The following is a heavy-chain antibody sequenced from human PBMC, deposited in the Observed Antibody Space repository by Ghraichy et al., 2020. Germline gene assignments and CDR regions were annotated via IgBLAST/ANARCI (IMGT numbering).Heavy chain of an antibody. Sequence: GGSLRLSCAASGFTFSNFWMHWVRQTPGERPVWVSRIKGDGSSATYADSVKGQFTISRDNAKNLLYLQMTSLAADDTAVYYCARGRVSLFDYWGQGPLVTVSS. V-gene: IGHV3-74*01. D-gene: IGHD3-10*01. CDR3: ARGRVSLFDY. CDR2: IKGDGSSA. J-gene: IGHJ4*02. CDR1: GFTFSNFW.